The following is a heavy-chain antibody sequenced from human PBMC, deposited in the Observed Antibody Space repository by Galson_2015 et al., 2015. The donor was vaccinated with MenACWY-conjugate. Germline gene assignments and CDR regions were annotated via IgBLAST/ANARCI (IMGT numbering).Heavy chain of an antibody. CDR2: IIPIFGTA. CDR3: ARGGLGELSLFVDY. D-gene: IGHD3-16*02. Sequence: SVKVSCKASGGTFSSYAISWVRQAPGQGLEWMGGIIPIFGTANYAQKFQGRVTITADESTSTAYMELSSLRSEDTAVYYCARGGLGELSLFVDYWGQGTLVTVSS. J-gene: IGHJ4*02. CDR1: GGTFSSYA. V-gene: IGHV1-69*13.